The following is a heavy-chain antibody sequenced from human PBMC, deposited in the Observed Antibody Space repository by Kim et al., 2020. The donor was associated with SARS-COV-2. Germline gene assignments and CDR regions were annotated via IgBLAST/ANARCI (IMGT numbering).Heavy chain of an antibody. V-gene: IGHV3-30*18. CDR2: ITYDGSNK. CDR1: GFTFSSYG. J-gene: IGHJ4*02. D-gene: IGHD1-26*01. Sequence: GGSLRLSCAASGFTFSSYGMHWVRQAPGKGLEWVAVITYDGSNKYYADSVKGRFTISRDNSKNTLYLQMNSLRAEDPAVYYCAKDGGYRAMGALVSADFWGQGTLVTVSS. CDR3: AKDGGYRAMGALVSADF.